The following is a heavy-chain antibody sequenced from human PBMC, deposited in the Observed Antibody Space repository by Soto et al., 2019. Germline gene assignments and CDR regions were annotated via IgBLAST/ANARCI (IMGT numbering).Heavy chain of an antibody. V-gene: IGHV3-30*03. J-gene: IGHJ4*02. CDR3: ATVAEPFDY. Sequence: GGSLRLSCAASGFTFSSYGMHWVRQAPGKGLEWVAVISYDGSNKYYADSVKGRFTISRDNSKNTPYLQTNSLRAEDTAVYYCATVAEPFDYWGQGTLVTVSS. D-gene: IGHD5-12*01. CDR2: ISYDGSNK. CDR1: GFTFSSYG.